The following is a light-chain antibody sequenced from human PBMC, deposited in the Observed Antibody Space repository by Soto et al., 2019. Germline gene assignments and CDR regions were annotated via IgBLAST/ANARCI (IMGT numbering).Light chain of an antibody. CDR1: SSDVGGYDY. V-gene: IGLV2-8*01. J-gene: IGLJ3*02. Sequence: QSVLTQPPSASGSPGQSVTISCTGTSSDVGGYDYVSWYQQHPGKAPRLMIYEVTKRPSGLPDRFSGSKSGNTAFLTVSGLQAEDEAGYFCNSYAGSNTSVFGGGTKLTVL. CDR2: EVT. CDR3: NSYAGSNTSV.